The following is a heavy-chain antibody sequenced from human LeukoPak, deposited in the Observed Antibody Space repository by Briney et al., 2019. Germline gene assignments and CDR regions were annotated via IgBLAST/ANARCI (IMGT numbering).Heavy chain of an antibody. CDR1: GSTVSSNY. V-gene: IGHV3-30*18. J-gene: IGHJ4*02. Sequence: GGCLRLSCAASGSTVSSNYMRWVRQAPGRGLEWGAFIAYDGNVKYYADSVKCRFTISRCNSKNTLSLQMNSLRTEDTALYHCAKDQVVMNSALHYWGQGTLVTVSS. CDR3: AKDQVVMNSALHY. D-gene: IGHD2-15*01. CDR2: IAYDGNVK.